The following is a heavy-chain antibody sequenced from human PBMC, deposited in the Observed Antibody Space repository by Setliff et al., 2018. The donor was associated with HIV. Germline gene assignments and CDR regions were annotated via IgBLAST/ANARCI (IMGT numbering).Heavy chain of an antibody. D-gene: IGHD3-22*01. CDR3: ARVQYFNSGGYWATIRHYYYMDV. CDR1: GVTFSSYS. V-gene: IGHV3-48*01. J-gene: IGHJ6*03. CDR2: ISRNSATI. Sequence: LRLSCAASGVTFSSYSMNWVRQAPGKGLEWLSYISRNSATIYYADSVKGRFTISRDNAENSLFLQMNSLRAEDTAVYYCARVQYFNSGGYWATIRHYYYMDVWGKGTAVTVSS.